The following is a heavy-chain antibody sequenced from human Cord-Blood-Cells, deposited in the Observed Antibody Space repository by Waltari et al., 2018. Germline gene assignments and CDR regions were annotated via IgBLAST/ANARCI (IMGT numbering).Heavy chain of an antibody. D-gene: IGHD3-3*01. CDR3: AKRYDFWSGLGD. Sequence: EVQLVESGGGLVQPGRSLRLSCAASGFTFDDYAMHWVRQAPGKGLEWVSGISWNSGRIGYADSVKGRFTISRDNAKNSLYLQMNSLRAEDTALYYCAKRYDFWSGLGDWGQGTLVTVSS. CDR2: ISWNSGRI. J-gene: IGHJ4*02. CDR1: GFTFDDYA. V-gene: IGHV3-9*01.